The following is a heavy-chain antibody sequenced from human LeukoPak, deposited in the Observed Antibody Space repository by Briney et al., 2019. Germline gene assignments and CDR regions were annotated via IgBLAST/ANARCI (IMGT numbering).Heavy chain of an antibody. D-gene: IGHD3-22*01. CDR2: INHSGST. V-gene: IGHV4-34*01. CDR3: ARVPYYYDSSGYYHDY. J-gene: IGHJ4*02. Sequence: SETLSLTCTVSGGSISSYYWSWIRQPPGKGLEWIGEINHSGSTNYNPSLKSRVTISVDTSKNLFSLKLSSVTAADTAVYYCARVPYYYDSSGYYHDYWGQGTLVTVSS. CDR1: GGSISSYY.